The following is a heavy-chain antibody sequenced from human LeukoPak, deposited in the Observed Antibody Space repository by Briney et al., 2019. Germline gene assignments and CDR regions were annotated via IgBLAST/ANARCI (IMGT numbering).Heavy chain of an antibody. CDR2: IKQDGSEK. CDR3: ARGLSGWYFDY. J-gene: IGHJ4*02. V-gene: IGHV3-7*03. Sequence: PGGSLRLPCAASGFTFSSYWMSWVSQAPGKGLEWVANIKQDGSEKYYVDSVKGRFTISRDNAKNSLYLQMNSLRAEDTAVYHCARGLSGWYFDYWGQGTLVTVSS. CDR1: GFTFSSYW. D-gene: IGHD6-19*01.